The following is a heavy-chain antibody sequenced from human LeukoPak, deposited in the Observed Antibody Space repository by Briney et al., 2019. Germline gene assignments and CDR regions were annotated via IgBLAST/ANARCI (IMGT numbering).Heavy chain of an antibody. D-gene: IGHD4-11*01. CDR3: ARVNTYSCFDY. Sequence: PGGSLKISCKGSGYSFTTYWIGWVRQMPGKGLEWMGIIYPGDSDTRYSPSFQGQVTISADKSISTAYLQWSSLKASDSAMYYCARVNTYSCFDYWGQGTLVTVSS. CDR2: IYPGDSDT. J-gene: IGHJ4*02. V-gene: IGHV5-51*01. CDR1: GYSFTTYW.